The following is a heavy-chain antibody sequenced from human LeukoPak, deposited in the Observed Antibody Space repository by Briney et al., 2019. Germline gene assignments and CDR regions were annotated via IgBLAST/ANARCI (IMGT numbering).Heavy chain of an antibody. J-gene: IGHJ6*03. D-gene: IGHD2-8*01. CDR1: GFTFSSYA. CDR3: AKDRCSNGVGCYYYYMDV. V-gene: IGHV3-30*04. CDR2: ILYDGTMK. Sequence: GRSLRLSCAASGFTFSSYAMHWVRQAPGKGLEWVAVILYDGTMKYYADSVKGRFSISRDSSKNILYLQMNSLRAEDTAVYYCAKDRCSNGVGCYYYYMDVWGKGTTVTISS.